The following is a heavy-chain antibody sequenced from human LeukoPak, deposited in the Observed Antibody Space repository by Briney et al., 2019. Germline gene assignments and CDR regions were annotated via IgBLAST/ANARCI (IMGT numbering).Heavy chain of an antibody. J-gene: IGHJ3*02. V-gene: IGHV4-30-2*01. D-gene: IGHD6-13*01. CDR2: IYHSGST. CDR1: GDSINSGGGYH. CDR3: ARDEGSSWSGDAFDI. Sequence: PSETLSLTCTVSGDSINSGGGYHWSWIRQPPGKGLEWIGYIYHSGSTYYNPSLKSRVTISVDRSKNQFSLKLSSVTAADTAVYYCARDEGSSWSGDAFDIWGQGTMVTVSS.